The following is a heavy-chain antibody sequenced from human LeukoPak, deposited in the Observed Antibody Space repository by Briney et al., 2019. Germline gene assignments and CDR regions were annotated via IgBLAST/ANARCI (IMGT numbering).Heavy chain of an antibody. CDR3: VRRHDYGDY. J-gene: IGHJ4*02. CDR2: ISSNGGGT. CDR1: GFTFSNYG. D-gene: IGHD4-17*01. V-gene: IGHV3-64D*08. Sequence: GGSLRLSCSVSGFTFSNYGMHWVRQAPGKGLEYVSAISSNGGGTYYADSVKSRFTISRDNSKDTLYLQMNSLRGEDTAVYYCVRRHDYGDYWGQGTLVTVSS.